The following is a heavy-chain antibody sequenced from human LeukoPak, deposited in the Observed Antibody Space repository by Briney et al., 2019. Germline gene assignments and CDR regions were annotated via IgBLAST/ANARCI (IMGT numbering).Heavy chain of an antibody. Sequence: GGSLRLSCAASGFTFSSYSMNWVRQAPGKGLEWVSSISSSSYIYYADSVKGRFTISRDNAKNSLYLQMNSLRAEDTAVYYCARDGDLLEPPYWGQGTLVTVSS. CDR3: ARDGDLLEPPY. D-gene: IGHD1-1*01. CDR1: GFTFSSYS. V-gene: IGHV3-21*01. CDR2: ISSSSYI. J-gene: IGHJ4*02.